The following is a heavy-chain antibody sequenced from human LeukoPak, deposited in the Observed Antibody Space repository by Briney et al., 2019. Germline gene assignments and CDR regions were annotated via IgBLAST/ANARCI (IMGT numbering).Heavy chain of an antibody. V-gene: IGHV4-59*01. D-gene: IGHD7-27*01. CDR3: ARVRYTTGGAFDI. CDR1: GVSISSYY. J-gene: IGHJ3*02. Sequence: PSETLSLTCTVSGVSISSYYWSWVRQPPGKGLEWIGYIYYSGSTNYNPSLKSRVTISVDTSKNQFSLKLSSVTAADPDVYYCARVRYTTGGAFDIRGEGTMATVSS. CDR2: IYYSGST.